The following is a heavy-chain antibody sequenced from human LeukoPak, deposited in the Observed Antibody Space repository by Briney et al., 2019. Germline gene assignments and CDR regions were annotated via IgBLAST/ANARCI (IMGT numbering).Heavy chain of an antibody. CDR3: ARLKSGERGLTRWGFDY. CDR1: GGSISNYY. CDR2: IYYTGYT. Sequence: SETLSLTCTVSGGSISNYYWSWIRQPPGEGLEYIGFIYYTGYTSYSPSLKSRVTISIDTSKNQLSLKLTSVTAADTAVYYCARLKSGERGLTRWGFDYWGQGTLVTVSS. D-gene: IGHD3-10*01. J-gene: IGHJ4*02. V-gene: IGHV4-59*08.